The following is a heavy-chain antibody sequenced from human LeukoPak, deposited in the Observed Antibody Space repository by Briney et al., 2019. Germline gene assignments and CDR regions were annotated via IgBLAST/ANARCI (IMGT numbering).Heavy chain of an antibody. D-gene: IGHD2-8*02. CDR3: ARDGSDRTVTGGAFDI. CDR2: IIPIFGTA. Sequence: ASVKVSFKAPGGTFSSCAISWVRQAPGQGLEWMGGIIPIFGTANYAQKFQGRVTITTDESTSTAYMELSSLSSEDTAVYYCARDGSDRTVTGGAFDIWGQGTMVTVSS. J-gene: IGHJ3*02. V-gene: IGHV1-69*05. CDR1: GGTFSSCA.